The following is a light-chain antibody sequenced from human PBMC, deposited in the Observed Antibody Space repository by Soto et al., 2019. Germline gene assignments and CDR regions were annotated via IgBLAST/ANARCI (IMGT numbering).Light chain of an antibody. Sequence: QAVVTQEPSLTVSPGGTVTLTCGSSTGAVTSGHYPYWFQQKPGQAPRTLISDTSNKHSWTPARFSGSLLGGKAALTLSGAQPEDEAEYYCLLSYSGAHVVFGGGTQLTVL. CDR1: TGAVTSGHY. CDR3: LLSYSGAHVV. CDR2: DTS. V-gene: IGLV7-46*01. J-gene: IGLJ2*01.